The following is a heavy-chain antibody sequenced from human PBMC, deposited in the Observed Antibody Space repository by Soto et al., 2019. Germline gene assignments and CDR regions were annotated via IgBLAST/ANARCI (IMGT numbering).Heavy chain of an antibody. CDR1: GGLFSSYA. CDR3: ARGGSGYVWFNEF. J-gene: IGHJ4*02. CDR2: SIPVFDTK. Sequence: QEQLVQSGAEVKKSGSSVKVSCKASGGLFSSYAISWVRQAPGQGREWMGGSIPVFDTKYYAQRFQGRVTITADESTNTAYMELSSLRSEDTAVYYCARGGSGYVWFNEFWGQGTLVTVSS. V-gene: IGHV1-69*01. D-gene: IGHD3-22*01.